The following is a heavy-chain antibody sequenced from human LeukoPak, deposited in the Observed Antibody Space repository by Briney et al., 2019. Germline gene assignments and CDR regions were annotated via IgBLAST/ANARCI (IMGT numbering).Heavy chain of an antibody. CDR1: GFTFSSYW. Sequence: GGSLRLSCAASGFTFSSYWMHWVRQAPGKGLVWVSRINSDGSSTSYADSVKGRFTISRDDAKNTLYLQMNSLRAEDTAVYYCARDGGSSPDYFDYWGQGTLVTVSS. CDR3: ARDGGSSPDYFDY. J-gene: IGHJ4*02. V-gene: IGHV3-74*01. D-gene: IGHD3-10*01. CDR2: INSDGSST.